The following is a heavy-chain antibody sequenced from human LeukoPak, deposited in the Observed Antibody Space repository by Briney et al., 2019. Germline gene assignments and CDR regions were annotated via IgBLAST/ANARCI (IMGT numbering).Heavy chain of an antibody. CDR1: GFTFSSSA. V-gene: IGHV3-23*01. CDR2: FSGSSGST. Sequence: PGGSLRLSCAASGFTFSSSAMSWVRLAAGKGLEWLSTFSGSSGSTYYADSVKGRFTISGDTSKNTLYLEMNSLRAEDTAVYYCAKPFRGLRIDYFDSWGQGTLVTVSS. CDR3: AKPFRGLRIDYFDS. J-gene: IGHJ4*02. D-gene: IGHD1-26*01.